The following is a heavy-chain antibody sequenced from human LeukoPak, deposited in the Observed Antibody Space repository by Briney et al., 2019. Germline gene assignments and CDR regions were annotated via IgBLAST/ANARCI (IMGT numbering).Heavy chain of an antibody. V-gene: IGHV3-7*01. J-gene: IGHJ4*02. Sequence: GGSLRLSCAASGFTFSNYWMSGVREAPGKGLEGGANIKQDRSEKYYVDCVKVRFNISRDNAKNPLYLQMTSLRADDTAVYYCARDHLYYEISGPRFDNWGQGTRVTVSP. D-gene: IGHD3-16*01. CDR3: ARDHLYYEISGPRFDN. CDR1: GFTFSNYW. CDR2: IKQDRSEK.